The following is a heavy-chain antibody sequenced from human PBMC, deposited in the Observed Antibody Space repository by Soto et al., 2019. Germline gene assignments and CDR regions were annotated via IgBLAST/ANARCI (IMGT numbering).Heavy chain of an antibody. CDR3: ARDCTSNTSYLYYYGMDV. Sequence: SETLSLTCAVSGYSISSGYYWGWIRQPPGKGLEWIGSIYHSGSTYYNPSLKCRVTISVDTSKNQFSLKLSSVTAADTAVYYCARDCTSNTSYLYYYGMDVWGQGTTVTVSS. V-gene: IGHV4-38-2*01. CDR1: GYSISSGYY. CDR2: IYHSGST. J-gene: IGHJ6*02. D-gene: IGHD2-2*01.